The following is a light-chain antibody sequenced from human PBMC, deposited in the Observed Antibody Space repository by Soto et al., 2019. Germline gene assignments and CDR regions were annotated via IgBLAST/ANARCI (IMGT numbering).Light chain of an antibody. CDR1: SSDVGGYDY. CDR3: CSYTSSGPAYV. J-gene: IGLJ1*01. V-gene: IGLV2-14*03. CDR2: DVS. Sequence: QSVLTQPASVSGSPGQSITISCTGTSSDVGGYDYVSWYQQHPGKAPKFMIYDVSNRPSGVSIRFSGSKSGTTASLTISGLQPEDEADYYCCSYTSSGPAYVFGTGTKLTVL.